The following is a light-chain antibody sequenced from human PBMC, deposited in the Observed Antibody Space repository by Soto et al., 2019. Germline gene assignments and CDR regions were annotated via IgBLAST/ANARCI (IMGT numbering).Light chain of an antibody. V-gene: IGKV2-24*01. J-gene: IGKJ1*01. Sequence: DVVMPQSKLSLPVTLGQPASISCRSSQSLVYSDGNTYLSWFQQRPGQPPRLLIYKVSDRFSGVPDRFSGSGAGTDFTLTISRVEAEDVGVYYCMQATKSPWTFGQGTKVDIK. CDR2: KVS. CDR3: MQATKSPWT. CDR1: QSLVYSDGNTY.